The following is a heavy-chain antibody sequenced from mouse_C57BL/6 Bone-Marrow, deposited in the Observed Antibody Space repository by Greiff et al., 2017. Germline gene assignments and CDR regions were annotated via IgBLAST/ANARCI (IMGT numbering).Heavy chain of an antibody. CDR2: ISNGGGST. CDR1: GFTFSDYY. D-gene: IGHD2-3*01. Sequence: EVKVVESGGGLVQPGGSLKLSCAASGFTFSDYYMYWVRQTPEKRLEWVAYISNGGGSTYYPDTVKGRFTISRDNAKNTLYLQMSRLKSEDTAMYYCARLAGYYETDAFAYWGQGTLVTVSA. V-gene: IGHV5-12*01. CDR3: ARLAGYYETDAFAY. J-gene: IGHJ3*01.